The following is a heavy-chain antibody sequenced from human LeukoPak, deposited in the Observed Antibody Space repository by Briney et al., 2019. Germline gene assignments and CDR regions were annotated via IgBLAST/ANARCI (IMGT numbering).Heavy chain of an antibody. J-gene: IGHJ6*02. CDR2: ISAYNGNT. CDR3: ARDGDILTGYPYYYGMDV. CDR1: GYTFTSYG. D-gene: IGHD3-9*01. V-gene: IGHV1-18*01. Sequence: GASVKVSCKASGYTFTSYGISWVRQAPGQGLEWVGWISAYNGNTNYAQKLQGRVTMTTDTSTSTAYMELRSMRSDDTAVYYCARDGDILTGYPYYYGMDVWGQGTTVTVSS.